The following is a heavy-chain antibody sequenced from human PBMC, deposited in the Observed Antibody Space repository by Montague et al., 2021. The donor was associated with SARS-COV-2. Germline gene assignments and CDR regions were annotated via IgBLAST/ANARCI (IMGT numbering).Heavy chain of an antibody. J-gene: IGHJ5*02. Sequence: SETLSLTCTVSGGSISSSSYYWGWIRQPPGKGLEWIGSIYYSGSTYYNPSLKSRVTISVDTSKNQFPLKLSSVTAADTAVYYCARQGRKWLVRIDWFDPWGQGTLVTVSS. CDR3: ARQGRKWLVRIDWFDP. D-gene: IGHD6-19*01. CDR2: IYYSGST. V-gene: IGHV4-39*01. CDR1: GGSISSSSYY.